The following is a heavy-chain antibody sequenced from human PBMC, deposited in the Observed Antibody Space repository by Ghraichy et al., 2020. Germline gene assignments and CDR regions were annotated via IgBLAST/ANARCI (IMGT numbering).Heavy chain of an antibody. D-gene: IGHD2-15*01. CDR3: AKGEYQGGYCSGGSCYGSEY. Sequence: GGSLRLSCAASGFTFSSYAMSWVRQAPGKGLEWVSAISGSGGSTYYADSVKGRFTISRDNSKNTLYLQMNSLRAEDTAVYYCAKGEYQGGYCSGGSCYGSEYWGQGTLVTVSS. J-gene: IGHJ4*02. V-gene: IGHV3-23*01. CDR2: ISGSGGST. CDR1: GFTFSSYA.